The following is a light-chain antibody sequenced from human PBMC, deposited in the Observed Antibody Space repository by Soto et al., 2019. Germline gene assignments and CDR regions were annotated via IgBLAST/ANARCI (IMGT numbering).Light chain of an antibody. V-gene: IGLV2-23*01. CDR2: EDY. CDR3: CSYAGSNTYV. CDR1: SSDVGGYDL. Sequence: QSALTQPASVSGSPGQSITISCTGTSSDVGGYDLVSWYQQHPGKAPKLIIYEDYKRPSGISSRFSGSQSGVTASLTISGLQAEDEARYYCCSYAGSNTYVFGTGTQLTVL. J-gene: IGLJ1*01.